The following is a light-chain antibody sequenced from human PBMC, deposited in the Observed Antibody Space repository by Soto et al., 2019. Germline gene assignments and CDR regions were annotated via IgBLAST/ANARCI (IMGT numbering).Light chain of an antibody. Sequence: IVLKQSPGALSLTPGERATLSCRASQSVSSSYLAWYQQKPGQAPRLLIYGASSRATGIPDRFSGSGSGTDFTLTISRLEPEDFAVYYCQQYGSSPTTFGQGTNVDIK. CDR1: QSVSSSY. CDR2: GAS. J-gene: IGKJ1*01. CDR3: QQYGSSPTT. V-gene: IGKV3-20*01.